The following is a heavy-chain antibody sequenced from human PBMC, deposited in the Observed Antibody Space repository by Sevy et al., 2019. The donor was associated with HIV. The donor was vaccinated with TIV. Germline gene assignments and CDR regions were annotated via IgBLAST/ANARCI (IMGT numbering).Heavy chain of an antibody. Sequence: GGSLRLSCAASGFTFSSYAMSWVRQAPGKGLEWVSAISGSGGSTYYADSVKGRFTISRDNSKNTLCLQMNSLRAEDTAVYYGGFEAWSGYRNEYYYGVDVWGQGTAVTVSS. CDR3: GFEAWSGYRNEYYYGVDV. CDR1: GFTFSSYA. J-gene: IGHJ6*02. D-gene: IGHD3-3*01. V-gene: IGHV3-23*01. CDR2: ISGSGGST.